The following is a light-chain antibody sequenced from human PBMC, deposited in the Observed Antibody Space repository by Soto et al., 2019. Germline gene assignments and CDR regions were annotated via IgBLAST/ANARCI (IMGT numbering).Light chain of an antibody. V-gene: IGKV3-15*01. CDR2: GAS. CDR1: QSVSSN. CDR3: QQYNNWPQWT. Sequence: EIVMTQSPATLSVSPGERATLSCRDSQSVSSNLAWYQQKPGQAPRLLIYGASTRATGIPARFSGSGSGTEFTLTISSLQSDDFAFYYCQQYNNWPQWTFGQGTKVDI. J-gene: IGKJ1*01.